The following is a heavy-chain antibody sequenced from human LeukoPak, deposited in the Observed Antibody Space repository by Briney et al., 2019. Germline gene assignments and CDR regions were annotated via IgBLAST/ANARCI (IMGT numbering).Heavy chain of an antibody. CDR3: AGDFSVTPSY. Sequence: GGSPRLSCAASGFTFSSYSMNWVRQAPGKGLEWVSYISSSSNTIYYADSVKGRFTISRDNAKNSLYLQMNSLRAEDTAVYYCAGDFSVTPSYWGQGTLVTVSS. D-gene: IGHD4-23*01. J-gene: IGHJ4*02. CDR2: ISSSSNTI. V-gene: IGHV3-48*04. CDR1: GFTFSSYS.